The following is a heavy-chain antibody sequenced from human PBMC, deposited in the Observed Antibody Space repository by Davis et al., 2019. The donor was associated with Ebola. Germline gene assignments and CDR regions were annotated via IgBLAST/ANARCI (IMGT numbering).Heavy chain of an antibody. J-gene: IGHJ5*02. CDR2: INPNSGGT. CDR1: GYTFTGYY. D-gene: IGHD2-2*01. CDR3: ARAARRSSMYNWFDP. Sequence: ASVKVSCKASGYTFTGYYIHWVRQAPGQGLEWMGWINPNSGGTNYAQKFQGRVTITRNTSINTAYMELSSLRSEDTAVYFCARAARRSSMYNWFDPWGQGTLVTVSS. V-gene: IGHV1-2*02.